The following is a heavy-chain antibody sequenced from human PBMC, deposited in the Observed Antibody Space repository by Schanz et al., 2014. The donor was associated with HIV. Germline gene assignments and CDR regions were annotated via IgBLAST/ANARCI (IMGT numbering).Heavy chain of an antibody. J-gene: IGHJ5*02. D-gene: IGHD6-19*01. V-gene: IGHV3-74*01. Sequence: EVQLLEFGGGLVRPGESLRLSCVASGFTFSSYWMHWVRQAPGKGLLWVSRISSDGSSTTYADSVKGRFTISRDNAKTPLHLQINSVRAEDTAVYYCTREYLGYSSGFDPWGQGTLVTVSS. CDR1: GFTFSSYW. CDR3: TREYLGYSSGFDP. CDR2: ISSDGSST.